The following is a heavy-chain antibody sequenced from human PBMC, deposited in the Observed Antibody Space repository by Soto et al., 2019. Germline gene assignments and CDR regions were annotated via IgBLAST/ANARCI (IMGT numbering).Heavy chain of an antibody. Sequence: QVQLVQSGAEVKKPGASVKVSCKTSGYTFTSFAMHWVRQAPGQRLEWMGWINPGNDRAKYSQKLQGRVTITRDTSASTVYMEVTSLRSEDTAVYCCARSRGAPGFFDYWGQGTLVTVSS. D-gene: IGHD3-10*01. CDR2: INPGNDRA. V-gene: IGHV1-3*01. CDR3: ARSRGAPGFFDY. CDR1: GYTFTSFA. J-gene: IGHJ4*02.